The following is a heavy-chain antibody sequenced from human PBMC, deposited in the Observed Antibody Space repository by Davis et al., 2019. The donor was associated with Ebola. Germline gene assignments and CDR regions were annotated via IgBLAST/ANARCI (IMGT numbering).Heavy chain of an antibody. J-gene: IGHJ4*02. Sequence: GSLTLSCAASGCTFSSYAIHWVRQAPGNGLEHVSRISSNGRSTYYADSVKGRFTVSRDISKNTLYLQMGSLRGEDTAVYFCAREAWIRLWRVFDYCGQGTLVTVSS. CDR2: ISSNGRST. D-gene: IGHD5-18*01. V-gene: IGHV3-64*02. CDR3: AREAWIRLWRVFDY. CDR1: GCTFSSYA.